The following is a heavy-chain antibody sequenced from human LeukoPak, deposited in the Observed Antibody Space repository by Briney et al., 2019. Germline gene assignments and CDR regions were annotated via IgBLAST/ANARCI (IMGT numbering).Heavy chain of an antibody. D-gene: IGHD3-9*01. J-gene: IGHJ4*02. CDR3: AKGRKDFDTNLGPFDS. V-gene: IGHV4-4*02. CDR1: GGSISSSNW. CDR2: IYHSGST. Sequence: PSETLSLTCAVSGGSISSSNWWSWVRQPPGKGLEWIGEIYHSGSTNYNPSLKSRVTISVDKSKNQFSLKLSSVTAADTAVYYCAKGRKDFDTNLGPFDSWGQGILVTVSS.